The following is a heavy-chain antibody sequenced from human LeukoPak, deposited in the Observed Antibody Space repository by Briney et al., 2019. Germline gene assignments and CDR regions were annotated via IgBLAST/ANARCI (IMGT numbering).Heavy chain of an antibody. Sequence: PGGSLRLSCAASGFTFSSYWMSWVRQAPGKGLEWVANINQDGSEKYYVDSVKGRFTISGDNAKNSLYLQMSSLRAEDTAVYYCARIGAGITIDYWGQGTLVTVPS. CDR1: GFTFSSYW. CDR3: ARIGAGITIDY. J-gene: IGHJ4*02. D-gene: IGHD6-13*01. CDR2: INQDGSEK. V-gene: IGHV3-7*05.